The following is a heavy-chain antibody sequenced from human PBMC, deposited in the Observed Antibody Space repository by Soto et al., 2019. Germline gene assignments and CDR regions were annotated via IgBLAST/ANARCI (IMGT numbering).Heavy chain of an antibody. V-gene: IGHV3-53*01. D-gene: IGHD3-3*01. J-gene: IGHJ6*02. CDR1: GFTVRSTY. Sequence: GGSLRLSCAASGFTVRSTYMNWVRQAPGKGLEWVSVMYSGGSTYYTDSVKGRFTISRDNSKNTLYLQMNSLRAEDTAVYYCASVDFRSGNPYYRMDVWGQGNTVTVSS. CDR3: ASVDFRSGNPYYRMDV. CDR2: MYSGGST.